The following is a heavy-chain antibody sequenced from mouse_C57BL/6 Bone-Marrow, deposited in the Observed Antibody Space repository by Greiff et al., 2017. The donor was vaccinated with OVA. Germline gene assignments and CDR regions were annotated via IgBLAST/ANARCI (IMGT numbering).Heavy chain of an antibody. Sequence: VQLQQPGAELVKPGASVKMSCKASGYTFTSYWITWVKQRPGQGLEWIGDIYPGSGSTNYNEKFKSKAPLTVDTSSSTAYMQLSSLTSEDSAVYYCARSDSYYDGSSSFDYWGQGTTLTVSS. CDR3: ARSDSYYDGSSSFDY. V-gene: IGHV1-55*01. D-gene: IGHD1-1*01. CDR1: GYTFTSYW. J-gene: IGHJ2*01. CDR2: IYPGSGST.